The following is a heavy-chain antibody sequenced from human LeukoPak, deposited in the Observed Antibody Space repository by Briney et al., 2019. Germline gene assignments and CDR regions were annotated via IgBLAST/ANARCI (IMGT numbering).Heavy chain of an antibody. D-gene: IGHD2-15*01. V-gene: IGHV4-34*01. CDR2: INHSGST. CDR1: GGSFSGYY. CDR3: ARGRLVVVVAAKGWFDP. Sequence: PSGTLSLTCAVYGGSFSGYYWSWIRQPPGKGLEWIGEINHSGSTNYNPSLKSRVTISVDTSKSQFSLKLSSVTAADTAVYYCARGRLVVVVAAKGWFDPWGQGTLVTVSS. J-gene: IGHJ5*02.